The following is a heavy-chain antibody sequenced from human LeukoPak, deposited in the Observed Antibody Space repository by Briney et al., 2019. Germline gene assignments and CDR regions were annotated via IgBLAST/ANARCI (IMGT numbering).Heavy chain of an antibody. CDR3: AREIDGDTAYFDY. CDR2: INPSGGST. J-gene: IGHJ4*02. Sequence: AASVKVSCKASGYTFTNYYIHWVRQAPGQGLEWMGVINPSGGSTSYAQKFQGRVTMTRDMSTSTVYMELSSLRSEDTAVYYCAREIDGDTAYFDYWGQGTLVTVSS. D-gene: IGHD5-18*01. CDR1: GYTFTNYY. V-gene: IGHV1-46*01.